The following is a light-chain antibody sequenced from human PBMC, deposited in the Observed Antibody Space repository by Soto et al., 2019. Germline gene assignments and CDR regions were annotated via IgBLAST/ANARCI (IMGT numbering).Light chain of an antibody. CDR1: QSVSNNY. CDR3: QQRSNSIT. CDR2: GAS. J-gene: IGKJ5*01. V-gene: IGKV3D-20*02. Sequence: EIVLTQSPGTLSLSPGERSTLSFRASQSVSNNYLAWYQQKPGQAPRLLIYGASNRATGIPDRFSGSGSGTDFTLTISRLEPEDFAVYYCQQRSNSITFGQGTRLEI.